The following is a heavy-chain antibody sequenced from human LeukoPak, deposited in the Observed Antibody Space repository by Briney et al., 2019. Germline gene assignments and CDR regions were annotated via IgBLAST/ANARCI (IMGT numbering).Heavy chain of an antibody. CDR1: GFTFSSYG. J-gene: IGHJ4*02. CDR2: IRYDGSNK. D-gene: IGHD3-3*01. V-gene: IGHV3-30*02. CDR3: AKDETDEWIAPHPPTFDY. Sequence: PGGSLRLSCAASGFTFSSYGMHWVRQAPGKGLEWVAFIRYDGSNKYYADSVKGRFTISRDNSKNTLYLQMNSLRAEDTAVYYCAKDETDEWIAPHPPTFDYWGQGTLVTVSS.